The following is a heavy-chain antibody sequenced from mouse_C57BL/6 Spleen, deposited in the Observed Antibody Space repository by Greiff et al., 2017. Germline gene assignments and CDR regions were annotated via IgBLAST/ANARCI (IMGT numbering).Heavy chain of an antibody. CDR1: GYTFTSYW. CDR2: IDPSDSYT. CDR3: ARGLAD. V-gene: IGHV1-69*01. J-gene: IGHJ3*01. Sequence: QVQLQQPGAELVMPGASVKLSCKASGYTFTSYWMHWVKQRPGQGLEWIGEIDPSDSYTNYNQKFKGKSTLTVDKSSSTAYMQLSGLTAEDSAVYYCARGLADWGQGTLDTVSA.